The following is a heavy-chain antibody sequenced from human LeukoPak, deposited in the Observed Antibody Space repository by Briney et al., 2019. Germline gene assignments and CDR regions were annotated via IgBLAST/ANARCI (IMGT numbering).Heavy chain of an antibody. Sequence: GGSLRLSCAASGFTFSSYGMHWVRQAPGKGLEWVAFIRYDGSNKNYADSLKGRFTISRDNSKNTLYLRMNSLRAEDTAVYYCASSSSSNVYWGQGTLVTVSS. CDR2: IRYDGSNK. J-gene: IGHJ4*02. CDR1: GFTFSSYG. CDR3: ASSSSSNVY. D-gene: IGHD6-6*01. V-gene: IGHV3-30*02.